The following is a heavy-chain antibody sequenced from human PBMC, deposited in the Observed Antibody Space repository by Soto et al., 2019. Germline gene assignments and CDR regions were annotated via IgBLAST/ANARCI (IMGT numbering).Heavy chain of an antibody. J-gene: IGHJ4*02. Sequence: QVQLQQWGAGLLKPSETLSLTCAVYGGSFSGYYWSWIRQPPGKGLEWIGEINHSGSTNYNPSPKSRVTISVDTSKNQFSLKLSSVTAADTAVYYCARGIVVVVAATPSYFDYWGQGTLVTVSS. D-gene: IGHD2-15*01. V-gene: IGHV4-34*01. CDR2: INHSGST. CDR1: GGSFSGYY. CDR3: ARGIVVVVAATPSYFDY.